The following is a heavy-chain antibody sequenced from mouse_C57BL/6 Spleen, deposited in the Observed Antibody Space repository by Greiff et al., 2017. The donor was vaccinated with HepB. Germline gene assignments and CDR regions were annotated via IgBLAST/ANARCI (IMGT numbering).Heavy chain of an antibody. D-gene: IGHD1-1*01. CDR2: INPSNGGT. CDR1: GYTFTSYW. Sequence: VKLLESGTELVKPGASVKLSCKASGYTFTSYWMHWVKQRPGQGLEWIGNINPSNGGTNYNEKFKSKATLTVDKSSSTAYMQLSSLTSEDSAVYYCARDYGSRDAMDYWGQGTSVTVSS. V-gene: IGHV1-53*01. CDR3: ARDYGSRDAMDY. J-gene: IGHJ4*01.